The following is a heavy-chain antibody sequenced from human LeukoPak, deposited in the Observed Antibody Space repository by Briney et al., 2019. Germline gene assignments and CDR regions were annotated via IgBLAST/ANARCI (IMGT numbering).Heavy chain of an antibody. CDR1: GFTFSSYS. CDR3: ARGGGYYYDSSAEVY. J-gene: IGHJ4*02. CDR2: ISSSSSTI. Sequence: GGSLRLSCAASGFTFSSYSMNWVRQAPGKGLEWVSYISSSSSTIYYADSVKGRFTISRDNAKNSLYLQMNSLRAEDTAVYYCARGGGYYYDSSAEVYWGQGTLVTVSS. V-gene: IGHV3-48*01. D-gene: IGHD3-22*01.